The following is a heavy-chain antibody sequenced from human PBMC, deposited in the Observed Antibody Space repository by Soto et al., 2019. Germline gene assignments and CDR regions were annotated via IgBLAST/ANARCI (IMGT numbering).Heavy chain of an antibody. J-gene: IGHJ4*02. Sequence: PSETLSLTCTVSAGSISNYHCNWIRQPAGKGLEWIGRIYTSASTNYNPSLKSRVTMAVDSSKQAFSLKLSTVTAGHTALYYLARGGQDFWSGPFAYWGRGALVTVCS. CDR2: IYTSAST. CDR3: ARGGQDFWSGPFAY. CDR1: AGSISNYH. V-gene: IGHV4-4*07. D-gene: IGHD3-3*01.